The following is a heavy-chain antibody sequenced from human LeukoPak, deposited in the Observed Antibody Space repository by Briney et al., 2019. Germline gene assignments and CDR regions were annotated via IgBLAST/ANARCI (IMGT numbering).Heavy chain of an antibody. J-gene: IGHJ5*02. CDR3: ARDHGYANWFDP. CDR2: IYHSGST. V-gene: IGHV4-4*02. D-gene: IGHD5-18*01. CDR1: GGSISSSNW. Sequence: SETLSLTCAVSGGSISSSNWWSWVRQPPGKGLEWIGEIYHSGSTNYNPSLKSRVTISVDTSKNQFSLKLSSVTAADTAVYYCARDHGYANWFDPWGQGTLVTVSS.